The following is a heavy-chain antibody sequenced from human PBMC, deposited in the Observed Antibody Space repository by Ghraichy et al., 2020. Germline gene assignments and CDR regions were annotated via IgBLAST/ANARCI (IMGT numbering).Heavy chain of an antibody. CDR2: LGDGCTWP. CDR1: GFAFGD. Sequence: GGSLRLSCAASGFAFGDMIWVRQAPGKGLEWVSSLGDGCTWPYYADSVKGRFNMSRDTSKNKLNLQMNSLRAEDTAVYYCARGLRELGSYWGQGTPVTVSS. D-gene: IGHD3-16*01. J-gene: IGHJ4*02. V-gene: IGHV3-23*01. CDR3: ARGLRELGSY.